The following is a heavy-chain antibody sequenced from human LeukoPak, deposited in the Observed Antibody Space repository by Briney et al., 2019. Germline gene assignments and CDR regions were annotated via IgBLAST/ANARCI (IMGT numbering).Heavy chain of an antibody. J-gene: IGHJ3*02. D-gene: IGHD4-17*01. Sequence: ASVKVSCKASGYTFTGYYMHWVRQAPGQGLEWMGWINPNSGGTNYAQKFQGGVTMTRDTPISTAYMELSRLRSDDTAVYYCARDLYTVTTGVEAGAFDIWGQGTMVTVSS. CDR1: GYTFTGYY. CDR2: INPNSGGT. V-gene: IGHV1-2*02. CDR3: ARDLYTVTTGVEAGAFDI.